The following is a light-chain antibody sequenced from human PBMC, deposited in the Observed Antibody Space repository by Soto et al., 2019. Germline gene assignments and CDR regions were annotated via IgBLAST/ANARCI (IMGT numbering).Light chain of an antibody. V-gene: IGLV4-69*01. CDR2: LNSDGSH. CDR3: QTWHTGIRV. CDR1: SGHSNCV. Sequence: QSVLTQSPSASASLGASVKLTCTLSSGHSNCVIAWHQQQPEKGPRYLMKLNSDGSHSKGDGIPDRFSGSSSGAERYLTISSLQSEDEADYYCQTWHTGIRVFGGGTKLTVL. J-gene: IGLJ2*01.